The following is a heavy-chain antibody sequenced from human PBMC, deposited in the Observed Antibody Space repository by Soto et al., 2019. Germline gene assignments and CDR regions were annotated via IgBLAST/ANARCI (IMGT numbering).Heavy chain of an antibody. V-gene: IGHV3-23*01. D-gene: IGHD2-15*01. CDR2: ISGSGGST. CDR3: AKDSRGYCSGGSCYSDY. Sequence: SLRLSCAASGFTFSSYAMSWVRQAPGKGLEWVSAISGSGGSTYYADSVKGRFTISRDNSKNTLYLQMNSLRAEDTAVYYCAKDSRGYCSGGSCYSDYWGQGTLVTVSS. CDR1: GFTFSSYA. J-gene: IGHJ4*02.